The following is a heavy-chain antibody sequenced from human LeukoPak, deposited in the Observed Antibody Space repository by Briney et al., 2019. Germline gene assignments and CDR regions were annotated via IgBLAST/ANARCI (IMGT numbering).Heavy chain of an antibody. CDR2: IWYDGSNK. J-gene: IGHJ4*02. D-gene: IGHD5-18*01. CDR1: GFTFSSYG. V-gene: IGHV3-33*06. CDR3: AKCRYSYGDYYFDY. Sequence: GGSLRLSCAASGFTFSSYGMHWVRQAPGKGLEWVAVIWYDGSNKYYADSVKGRFTISRDNSKNTLYLQMNSLRAEDTAVYYCAKCRYSYGDYYFDYWGQGTLVTVSS.